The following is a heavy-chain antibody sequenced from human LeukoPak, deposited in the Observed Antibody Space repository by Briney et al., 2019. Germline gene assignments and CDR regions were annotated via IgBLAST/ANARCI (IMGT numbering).Heavy chain of an antibody. D-gene: IGHD1-14*01. J-gene: IGHJ6*03. Sequence: ASVKVSCKASGYTFTSYGISWVRQAPGQGLEWMGWISAYNGNTNYAQKLQGRVTMTTDTSTSTAYMELRSLRSDDTAVYYCARVEGITGTTVYYYMDVWGKGTTVTVS. CDR3: ARVEGITGTTVYYYMDV. V-gene: IGHV1-18*01. CDR2: ISAYNGNT. CDR1: GYTFTSYG.